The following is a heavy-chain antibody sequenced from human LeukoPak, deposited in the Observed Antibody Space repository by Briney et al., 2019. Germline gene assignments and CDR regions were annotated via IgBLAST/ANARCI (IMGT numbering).Heavy chain of an antibody. V-gene: IGHV3-30*18. CDR2: ISYDGSNK. CDR3: AKDKYDTSGIFDY. J-gene: IGHJ4*02. D-gene: IGHD3-22*01. Sequence: GGSLRLSCAASGFTFSSYGMHWVRQTPGKGLEWVTVISYDGSNKYYTDSVKGRFTISRDSAKDTLYLHMNSLRPEDTAVYFCAKDKYDTSGIFDYWGQGTLVTVSS. CDR1: GFTFSSYG.